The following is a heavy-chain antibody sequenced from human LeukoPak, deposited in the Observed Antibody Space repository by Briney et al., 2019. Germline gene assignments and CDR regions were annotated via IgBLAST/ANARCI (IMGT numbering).Heavy chain of an antibody. D-gene: IGHD3-3*01. CDR3: AKIGGFWSGSGAFDI. V-gene: IGHV3-30*02. CDR1: GFTFSSCG. CDR2: IRYDGSNK. Sequence: PGGSLRLSCAASGFTFSSCGMHWVRQAPGKGLEWVAFIRYDGSNKYYADSVKGRFTISRDNSKNTLYLQMNSLRAEDTAVYYCAKIGGFWSGSGAFDIWGQGTMVTVSS. J-gene: IGHJ3*02.